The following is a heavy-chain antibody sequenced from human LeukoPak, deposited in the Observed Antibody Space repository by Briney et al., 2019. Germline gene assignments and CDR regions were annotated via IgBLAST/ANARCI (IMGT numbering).Heavy chain of an antibody. V-gene: IGHV1-69*05. J-gene: IGHJ4*02. Sequence: ASVKVSCKASGGTFSSYAISWVRQAPGQGLEWMGRIIPIFGTANYAQKFQGRVTITTDESTSTAYMELSSLRSEDTAVYSCARDARGPFDYWGQGTLVTVSS. CDR3: ARDARGPFDY. CDR1: GGTFSSYA. CDR2: IIPIFGTA.